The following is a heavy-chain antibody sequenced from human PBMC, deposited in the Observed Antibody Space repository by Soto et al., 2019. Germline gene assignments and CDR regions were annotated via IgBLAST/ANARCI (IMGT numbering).Heavy chain of an antibody. Sequence: QPGGSLRLSCVASGFTFSSHGMHWVRQAPGKGLEWVAVVSHDGTKKYYADSVKGRFTTSRDNSKNTLYLQMSSLKTEDTAVYFCANFYSTGWYSWGRGTLVTVSS. D-gene: IGHD6-19*01. J-gene: IGHJ4*02. CDR2: VSHDGTKK. CDR1: GFTFSSHG. CDR3: ANFYSTGWYS. V-gene: IGHV3-30*18.